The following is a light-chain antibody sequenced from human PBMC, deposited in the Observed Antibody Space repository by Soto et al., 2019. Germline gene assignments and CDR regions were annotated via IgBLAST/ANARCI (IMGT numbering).Light chain of an antibody. J-gene: IGLJ2*01. Sequence: QSVLTQPPSASGTPGQRVTVSCSGTYSNIGINDVHWYRQLSGTAPQILIYDTSQRAPGVPARFSGSRSGTSASLVISGLQTEDEADYHCAAWDDSLNGPAFGGGTKLTVL. CDR1: YSNIGIND. V-gene: IGLV1-44*01. CDR3: AAWDDSLNGPA. CDR2: DTS.